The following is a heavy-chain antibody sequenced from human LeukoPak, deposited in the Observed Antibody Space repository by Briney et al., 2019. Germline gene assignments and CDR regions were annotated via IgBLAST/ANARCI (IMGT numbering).Heavy chain of an antibody. CDR1: GFTFSSYA. J-gene: IGHJ5*02. CDR3: AREGLLWFGELSGLDP. V-gene: IGHV3-30-3*01. D-gene: IGHD3-10*01. Sequence: PGGSLRLSCAASGFTFSSYAMHWVRQAPGKGLEWVAVISYDGSNKYYVDSVKGRFTISRDNSKNTLYLQMNSLRAEDTAVYYCAREGLLWFGELSGLDPWGQGTLVTVSS. CDR2: ISYDGSNK.